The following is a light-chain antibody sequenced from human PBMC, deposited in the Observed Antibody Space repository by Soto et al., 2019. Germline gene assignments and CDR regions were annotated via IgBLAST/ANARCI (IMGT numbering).Light chain of an antibody. J-gene: IGLJ2*01. Sequence: QSALTQPASVSGSPGQSITISCTGTSSDVGGYNYVSWYQQHPGKAPKLMIYDVNTRPSGVSNRFSGSKSGNTASLTISGLQAEDEADYYCSSYIRSLSFGGGTNLTVL. CDR3: SSYIRSLS. CDR2: DVN. V-gene: IGLV2-14*01. CDR1: SSDVGGYNY.